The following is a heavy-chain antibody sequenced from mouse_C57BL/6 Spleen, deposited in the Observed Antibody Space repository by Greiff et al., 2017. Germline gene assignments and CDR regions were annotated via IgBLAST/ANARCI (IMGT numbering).Heavy chain of an antibody. CDR3: AREGYDYGGYAMDD. D-gene: IGHD2-4*01. Sequence: EVNVVESGGGLVKPGGSLKLSCAASGFTFSDYGMHWVRQAPEKGLEWVAYISSGSSTIYYADTVKGRFTISRDNAKNTLFLQMTSLRSEDTAVYYCAREGYDYGGYAMDDWGQGTSVTVSS. CDR1: GFTFSDYG. CDR2: ISSGSSTI. J-gene: IGHJ4*01. V-gene: IGHV5-17*01.